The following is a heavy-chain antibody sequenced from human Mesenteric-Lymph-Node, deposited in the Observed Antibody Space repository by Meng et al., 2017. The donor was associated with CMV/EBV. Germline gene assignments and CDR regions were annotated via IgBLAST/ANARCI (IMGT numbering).Heavy chain of an antibody. CDR1: GDSISSSGYY. CDR3: AREATVVNLGSPDH. D-gene: IGHD4-23*01. V-gene: IGHV4-39*07. CDR2: IFYSGGT. Sequence: LRLSCTVSGDSISSSGYYWGWIHQPPGRGLEWIGSIFYSGGTYYNPSLKSRVTISVDTSKNQFSLKLSSVTAADTAVYYCAREATVVNLGSPDHWGQGTLVTVSS. J-gene: IGHJ4*02.